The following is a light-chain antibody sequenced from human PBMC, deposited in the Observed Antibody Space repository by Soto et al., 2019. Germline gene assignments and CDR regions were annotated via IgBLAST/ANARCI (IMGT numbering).Light chain of an antibody. CDR1: QSVSSSY. Sequence: PGESVTLSCRASQSVSSSYLTWYQQKPGQAPRLLIYGTSTRATSIPARFSGSESGTDFTLTINSLQPEDFAVYYCQQDYNSWTFGQGTKVEIK. CDR3: QQDYNSWT. CDR2: GTS. J-gene: IGKJ1*01. V-gene: IGKV3D-7*01.